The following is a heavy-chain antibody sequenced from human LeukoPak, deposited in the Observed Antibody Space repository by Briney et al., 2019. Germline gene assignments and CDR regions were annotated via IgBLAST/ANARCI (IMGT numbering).Heavy chain of an antibody. Sequence: PGGSLRLSCAASGFTFSSYSMSWVRQAPGKGLEWVSNIKEDGSEKYYVDSVKGRFTISRDNAKNTLYLQMNSLRAEDTAVYYCARESNGEYFDYWGQGTLVTVSS. J-gene: IGHJ4*02. CDR1: GFTFSSYS. V-gene: IGHV3-7*03. CDR3: ARESNGEYFDY. CDR2: IKEDGSEK. D-gene: IGHD2-8*01.